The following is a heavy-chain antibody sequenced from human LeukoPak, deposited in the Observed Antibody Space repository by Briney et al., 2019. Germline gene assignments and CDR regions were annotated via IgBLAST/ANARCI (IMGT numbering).Heavy chain of an antibody. D-gene: IGHD3-10*01. CDR3: ARVGGGSGSYYKSHIFDY. V-gene: IGHV4-4*02. CDR2: IYHSGST. Sequence: PSETLSLTCAVSGGSISSSNWWSWVRQPPGKGLEWIGSIYHSGSTYYNPSLKSRVTISVDTSKNQFSLKLSSVTAADTAVYYCARVGGGSGSYYKSHIFDYWGQGTLVTVSS. J-gene: IGHJ4*02. CDR1: GGSISSSNW.